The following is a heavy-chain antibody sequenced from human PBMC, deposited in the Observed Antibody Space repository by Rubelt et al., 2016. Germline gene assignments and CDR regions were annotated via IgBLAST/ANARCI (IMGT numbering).Heavy chain of an antibody. J-gene: IGHJ3*02. CDR2: INHSGST. D-gene: IGHD2-15*01. V-gene: IGHV4-34*01. CDR1: GGSFSGYY. CDR3: ARAGPRDADSI. Sequence: QVQLQQWGAGLLKPSETLSLTCAVYGGSFSGYYWSWIRQPPGKGLEWIGEINHSGSTNYNPSLKSRVTISVHTSKNQFSLELSSVTAADTAVYYCARAGPRDADSIWGQGTMVTVSS.